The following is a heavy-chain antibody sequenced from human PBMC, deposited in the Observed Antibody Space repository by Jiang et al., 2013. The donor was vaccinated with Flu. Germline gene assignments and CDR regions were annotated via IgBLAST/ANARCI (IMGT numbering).Heavy chain of an antibody. CDR1: GGSISSSSYY. CDR3: ARADPGYSSSWYWTY. V-gene: IGHV4-39*01. CDR2: IYYSGST. D-gene: IGHD6-13*01. Sequence: GPGLVKPSETLSLTCTVSGGSISSSSYYWGWIRQPPGKGLEWIGSIYYSGSTYYNPSLKSRVTISVDTSKNQFSLKLSSVTAADTAVYYCARADPGYSSSWYWTYWGQGTLVTVSS. J-gene: IGHJ4*02.